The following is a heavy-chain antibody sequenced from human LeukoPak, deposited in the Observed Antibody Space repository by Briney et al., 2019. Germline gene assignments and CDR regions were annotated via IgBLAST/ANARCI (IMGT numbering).Heavy chain of an antibody. D-gene: IGHD3-22*01. J-gene: IGHJ3*02. Sequence: SETLSLTCTVSGASVSDYYWNWIRQPPGKGLEWIGFGYYTGTTNYNPSLKSRVTISVDTSKNQFSLKLSSVTAADTAVYYCASLKNYYDSSGYLVTDAFDIWGQGTMVTVSS. CDR1: GASVSDYY. CDR2: GYYTGTT. CDR3: ASLKNYYDSSGYLVTDAFDI. V-gene: IGHV4-59*08.